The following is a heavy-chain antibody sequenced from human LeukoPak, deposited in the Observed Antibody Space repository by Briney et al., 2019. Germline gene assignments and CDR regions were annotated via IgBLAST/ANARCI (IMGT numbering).Heavy chain of an antibody. Sequence: SETLSLTCTVSGGSISSGSYYWSWIRQPAGKGLEWIGRIYTSGSTNYNPSLKSRVTMSVDTSKNQFSLKLSSVTAADTAVYYCARGSRGYSSGRYYYMDVWGKGTTVTISS. CDR2: IYTSGST. CDR1: GGSISSGSYY. D-gene: IGHD6-19*01. CDR3: ARGSRGYSSGRYYYMDV. J-gene: IGHJ6*03. V-gene: IGHV4-61*02.